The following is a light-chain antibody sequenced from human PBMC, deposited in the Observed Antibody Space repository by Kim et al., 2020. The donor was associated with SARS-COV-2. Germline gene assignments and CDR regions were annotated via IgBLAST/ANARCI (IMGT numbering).Light chain of an antibody. CDR3: QQYGT. J-gene: IGKJ5*01. CDR2: ATS. CDR1: ERVSSDH. Sequence: TLSLSPGERVTLSCRASERVSSDHVGWYQQRRGQAPRLLMFATSIRATGIPDRFTGSGSGTDFTLTISRLEPEDFAVYYCQQYGTFGQGTRLEIK. V-gene: IGKV3-20*01.